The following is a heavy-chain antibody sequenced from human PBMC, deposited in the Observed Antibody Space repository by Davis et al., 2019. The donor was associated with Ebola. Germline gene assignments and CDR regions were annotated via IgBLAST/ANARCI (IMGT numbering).Heavy chain of an antibody. Sequence: ASVKVSCKASGYTFINYYIHWVRQAPGQGLEWMGWINPNSGGTNYAQKFQGRVTMTRDTSISTAYMELSRLRSDDTAVYYCARALSITMAGDYWGQGTLVTVSS. D-gene: IGHD3-10*01. CDR2: INPNSGGT. J-gene: IGHJ4*02. V-gene: IGHV1-2*02. CDR1: GYTFINYY. CDR3: ARALSITMAGDY.